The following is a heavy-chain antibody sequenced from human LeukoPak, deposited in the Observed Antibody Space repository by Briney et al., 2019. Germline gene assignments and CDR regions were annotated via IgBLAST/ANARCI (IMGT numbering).Heavy chain of an antibody. V-gene: IGHV3-7*05. J-gene: IGHJ3*02. CDR1: GFTFSNYW. CDR3: ARDGMGVIKAFDI. CDR2: IKQDGSGK. Sequence: PGGSLRLSCAASGFTFSNYWMSWVRQAPGKGLEWVANIKQDGSGKYYVDSVKGRFTISRDNAKNSLYLQMNSLRAEDTAVYYCARDGMGVIKAFDIWGQGTVVTVSS. D-gene: IGHD3-10*01.